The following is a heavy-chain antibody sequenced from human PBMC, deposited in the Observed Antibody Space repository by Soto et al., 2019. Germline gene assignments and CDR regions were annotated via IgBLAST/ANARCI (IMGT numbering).Heavy chain of an antibody. Sequence: SQTLSLTCAISGDSVSSNSAAWNWIRQCPSRGLEWLGRTYYRSKWYNDYAVSVKSRITINPDTSKNQFSLQLNSVTPEDTAVYYCARDNTYYDFWICHAGQQPPYSFHYSGQGPLVTLSS. CDR1: GDSVSSNSAA. CDR2: TYYRSKWYN. D-gene: IGHD3-3*01. J-gene: IGHJ4*02. V-gene: IGHV6-1*01. CDR3: ARDNTYYDFWICHAGQQPPYSFHY.